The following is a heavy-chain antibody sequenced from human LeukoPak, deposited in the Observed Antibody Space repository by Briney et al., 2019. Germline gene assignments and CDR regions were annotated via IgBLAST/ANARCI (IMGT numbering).Heavy chain of an antibody. J-gene: IGHJ5*02. CDR1: GFTFSSYA. Sequence: GGSLRLSCAASGFTFSSYAMSWVRPAPGKGREWVPAISGSGGSTYYADSVKGRFTISRDNSKNTLYLQMNSLRAEDTAVYYCAKESYSSGQNWFDPCGQGTPVTVSS. D-gene: IGHD6-19*01. V-gene: IGHV3-23*01. CDR2: ISGSGGST. CDR3: AKESYSSGQNWFDP.